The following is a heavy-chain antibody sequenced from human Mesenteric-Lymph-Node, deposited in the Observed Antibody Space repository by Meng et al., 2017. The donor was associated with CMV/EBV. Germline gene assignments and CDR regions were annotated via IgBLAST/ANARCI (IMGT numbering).Heavy chain of an antibody. V-gene: IGHV3-66*03. CDR2: IYSSGTT. J-gene: IGHJ6*02. Sequence: GESLKISCAASGFTFSTNYMSWVRQAPGKGLEWVSVIYSSGTTYYTNSVEGRFTISRDNSKNTLYLQMNSLRAEDTAVYYCARDMGFVVSYGMDVWGQGTTVTVSS. CDR1: GFTFSTNY. CDR3: ARDMGFVVSYGMDV. D-gene: IGHD2-21*01.